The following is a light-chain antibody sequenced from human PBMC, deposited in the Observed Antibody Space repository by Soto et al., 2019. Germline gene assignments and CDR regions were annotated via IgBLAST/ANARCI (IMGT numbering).Light chain of an antibody. CDR3: LQYSFYPYT. J-gene: IGKJ2*01. CDR1: EDISRW. Sequence: DIQLTQSPSTLSASVGDRVTITCQASEDISRWLAWYQHKPGKAPKLLIYQASNLESGVPSRFTGSGSETEFTLTISGLQPDDFASYCCLQYSFYPYTFGPGTKLEIK. V-gene: IGKV1-5*03. CDR2: QAS.